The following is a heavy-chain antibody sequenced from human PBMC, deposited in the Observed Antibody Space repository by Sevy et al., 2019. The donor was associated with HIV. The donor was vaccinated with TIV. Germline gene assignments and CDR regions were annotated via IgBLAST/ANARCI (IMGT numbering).Heavy chain of an antibody. J-gene: IGHJ6*02. V-gene: IGHV4-59*01. D-gene: IGHD3-16*01. CDR3: ARDFKGGDGYRSNGMDV. Sequence: SETLSLTCTVSGGSISSYYWSWIRQPPGKGLEWIGSIYDSFTTYYNPSLKSRVTMSVDTSKNQFSLKLSSVTAADTAVYYCARDFKGGDGYRSNGMDVWGQGTTVTVSS. CDR1: GGSISSYY. CDR2: IYDSFTT.